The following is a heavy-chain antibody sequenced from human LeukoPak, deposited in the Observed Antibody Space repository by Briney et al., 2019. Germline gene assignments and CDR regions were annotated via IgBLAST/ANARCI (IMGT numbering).Heavy chain of an antibody. CDR2: INPNSGGT. D-gene: IGHD2-2*01. V-gene: IGHV1-2*02. Sequence: ASVKVSCKASAYTFTGYYMHWVRQAPGQGLEWMGWINPNSGGTNYAQKFQGRVTMTRDTSISTAYMELSRLRSDDTAVYYCARVVIGRLVVPAAPPGYWGQGTLVTVSS. CDR1: AYTFTGYY. J-gene: IGHJ4*02. CDR3: ARVVIGRLVVPAAPPGY.